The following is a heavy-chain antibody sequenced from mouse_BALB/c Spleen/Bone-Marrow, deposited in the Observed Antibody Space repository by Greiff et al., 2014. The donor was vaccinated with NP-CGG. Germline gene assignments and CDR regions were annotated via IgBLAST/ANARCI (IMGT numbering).Heavy chain of an antibody. J-gene: IGHJ1*01. Sequence: VHVVESGPGLVAPSQSLSITCTVSGFSLTSYGVHWVRQPPGKGLEWLGVIWAGGSTNYNSALMSRLSTSKDNSKSQVFLKMNSLQTDDTAMYYYARVTGTDGYSDVWGEGTTVTVSS. D-gene: IGHD4-1*01. CDR3: ARVTGTDGYSDV. CDR2: IWAGGST. CDR1: GFSLTSYG. V-gene: IGHV2-9*02.